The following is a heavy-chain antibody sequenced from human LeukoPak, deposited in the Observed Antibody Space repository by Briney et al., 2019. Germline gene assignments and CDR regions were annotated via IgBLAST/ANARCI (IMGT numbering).Heavy chain of an antibody. CDR1: GGSFSGYY. V-gene: IGHV4-34*01. J-gene: IGHJ4*02. D-gene: IGHD3-16*01. Sequence: SETLSLTCAVYGGSFSGYYCSWIRQPPGKGLEWIGEINHSGSTNYNPSLKSRVTISVDTSKNQFSLKLSSVTAADTAVYYCARGGLGKDVLIDYWGQGTLVTVSS. CDR2: INHSGST. CDR3: ARGGLGKDVLIDY.